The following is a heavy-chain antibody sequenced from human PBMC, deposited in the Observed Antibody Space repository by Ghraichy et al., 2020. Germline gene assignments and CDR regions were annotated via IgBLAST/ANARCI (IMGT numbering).Heavy chain of an antibody. CDR3: GRTGGGAVWYGLDYYYGMDV. D-gene: IGHD3-16*01. V-gene: IGHV3-74*01. Sequence: VSRINSDATSTRYADSVKGRFTISIDNAKNTLLLQMNSLRAEDTAVYYCGRTGGGAVWYGLDYYYGMDVWHQG. J-gene: IGHJ6*02. CDR2: INSDATST.